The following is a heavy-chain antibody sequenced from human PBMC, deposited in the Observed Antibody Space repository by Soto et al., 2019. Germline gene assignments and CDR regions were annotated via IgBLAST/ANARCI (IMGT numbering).Heavy chain of an antibody. J-gene: IGHJ6*02. D-gene: IGHD4-17*01. CDR3: ARVGKYGDSPYYSYGSDL. V-gene: IGHV3-30-3*01. Sequence: SLRLSCTASGFVFLNSAFHWVRQAPGNWLEWVAVISFDGSDLFHADSVKGRFTISRDNSRDPLYLQMSSLRADDTAVYYCARVGKYGDSPYYSYGSDLWGQGTTVTVSS. CDR1: GFVFLNSA. CDR2: ISFDGSDL.